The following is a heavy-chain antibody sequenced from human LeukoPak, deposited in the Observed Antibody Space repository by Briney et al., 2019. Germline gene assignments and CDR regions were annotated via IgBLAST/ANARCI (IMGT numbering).Heavy chain of an antibody. D-gene: IGHD2-2*02. CDR2: INHSGST. Sequence: SETLSLTCAVYGGSFSGYYWSWIRQPPGKGLEWIGEINHSGSTNHNPSLKSRVTISVDTSKNQFSPKLSSVTAADTAVYYCARGWYCSSTSCYKRSDAFDIWGQGTMVTVSS. J-gene: IGHJ3*02. CDR3: ARGWYCSSTSCYKRSDAFDI. CDR1: GGSFSGYY. V-gene: IGHV4-34*01.